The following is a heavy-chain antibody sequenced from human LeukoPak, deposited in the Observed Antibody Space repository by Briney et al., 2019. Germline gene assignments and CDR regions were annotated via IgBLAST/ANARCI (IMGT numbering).Heavy chain of an antibody. CDR3: TTDLYATPFDY. Sequence: GGSLRLSCAASGFTFSSYAMSWVRQAPGKGLEWVGRIKSKTDGGTTDYAAPVKGRFTISRDDSKNTLYLQMNSLKTEDTAVYYCTTDLYATPFDYWGQGTLVTVSS. V-gene: IGHV3-15*01. J-gene: IGHJ4*02. CDR2: IKSKTDGGTT. D-gene: IGHD1-26*01. CDR1: GFTFSSYA.